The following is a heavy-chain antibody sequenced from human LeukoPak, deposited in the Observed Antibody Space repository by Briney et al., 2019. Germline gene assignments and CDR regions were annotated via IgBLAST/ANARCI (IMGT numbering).Heavy chain of an antibody. D-gene: IGHD1-1*01. J-gene: IGHJ6*02. V-gene: IGHV3-66*01. CDR3: ASSGTASRGAMDV. Sequence: PGGSLRLSCAASGLTGSSNFVTWFRQAPGKGLEWVSAIYSGGSTFYAASVRGRFNISRDNSKKTMFLQMSSLRVEDAAVYYCASSGTASRGAMDVWGQGTTVTVSS. CDR2: IYSGGST. CDR1: GLTGSSNF.